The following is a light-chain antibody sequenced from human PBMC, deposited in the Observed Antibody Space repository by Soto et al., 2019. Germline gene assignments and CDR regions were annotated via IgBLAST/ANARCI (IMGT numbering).Light chain of an antibody. CDR2: GAS. Sequence: EIVLTQSPDTLSLSPGERATLSCRASQSVSSNYLAWYQQTPGLAPRLLIYGASTRATGIPDRFSGSGSGTDFTLAISRLEPEDFAVYYCQQYGISPYTFGQGTKLEIK. CDR3: QQYGISPYT. CDR1: QSVSSNY. J-gene: IGKJ2*01. V-gene: IGKV3-20*01.